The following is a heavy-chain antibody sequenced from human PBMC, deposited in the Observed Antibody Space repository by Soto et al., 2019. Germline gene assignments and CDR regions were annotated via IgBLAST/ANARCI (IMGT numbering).Heavy chain of an antibody. CDR2: IIPIFGTA. CDR1: GGTFSSYA. Sequence: ASVKVSCKASGGTFSSYAISWVRQAPGQGLEWMGGIIPIFGTANYAQKFQGRVTITADESTSTAYMELSSLRSEDTAVYYCAREGVPYSYAQNLFAPRAQGTPVTVSS. D-gene: IGHD5-18*01. J-gene: IGHJ5*02. V-gene: IGHV1-69*13. CDR3: AREGVPYSYAQNLFAP.